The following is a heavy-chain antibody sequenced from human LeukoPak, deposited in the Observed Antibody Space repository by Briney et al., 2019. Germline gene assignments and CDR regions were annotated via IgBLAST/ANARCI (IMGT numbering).Heavy chain of an antibody. J-gene: IGHJ6*04. CDR2: ISGSGGST. CDR1: GFTFSSYA. CDR3: VADSTVLRYFDWFQAKLDV. D-gene: IGHD3-9*01. Sequence: PGGSLRLSCAASGFTFSSYAMSWVRQAPGKGLEWVSAISGSGGSTYYADSVKGRFTISRDNSKNTLYLQMNSLRAEDTAVYYCVADSTVLRYFDWFQAKLDVWGKGTTVTVSS. V-gene: IGHV3-23*01.